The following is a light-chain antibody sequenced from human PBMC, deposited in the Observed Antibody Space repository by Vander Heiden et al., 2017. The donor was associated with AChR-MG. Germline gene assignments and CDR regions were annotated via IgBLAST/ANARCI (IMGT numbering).Light chain of an antibody. CDR1: QSVSSSY. V-gene: IGKV3-20*01. CDR3: QQDCSSPFT. J-gene: IGKJ4*01. CDR2: GAS. Sequence: EIVLTQSPGTLSLSPGERATLSCRASQSVSSSYLAWYQQKPGQAPRLLIYGASSRATGIPDRFSGSGSGTDFTLTISRLEPEDFAVYYCQQDCSSPFTFGGGTKVEIK.